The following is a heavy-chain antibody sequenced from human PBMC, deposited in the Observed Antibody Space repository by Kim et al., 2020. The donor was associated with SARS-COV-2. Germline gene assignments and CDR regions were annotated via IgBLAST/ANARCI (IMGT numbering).Heavy chain of an antibody. CDR3: ARDPVLLWFGEGFQH. Sequence: SVKVSCKASGGTFSSYAISWVRQAPGQGLEWMGGIIPIFGTANYAQKFQGRVTITADESTSTAYMELSSLRSEDTAVYYCARDPVLLWFGEGFQHWGQDTLVTVSS. CDR2: IIPIFGTA. V-gene: IGHV1-69*13. CDR1: GGTFSSYA. J-gene: IGHJ1*01. D-gene: IGHD3-10*01.